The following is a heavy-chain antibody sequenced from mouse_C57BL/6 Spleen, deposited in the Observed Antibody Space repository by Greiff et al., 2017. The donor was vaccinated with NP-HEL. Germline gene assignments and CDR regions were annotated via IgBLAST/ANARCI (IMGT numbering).Heavy chain of an antibody. CDR1: GYTFTSYW. CDR3: ARQNYGSSYGYWYFDV. V-gene: IGHV1-55*01. CDR2: IYPGSGST. Sequence: QVQLQQPGAELVKPGASVKMSCKASGYTFTSYWITWVQQRPGQGLEWIGDIYPGSGSTNYNEKFKSKATLTVDTSSSTAYMQLSSLTTEDSAVYYGARQNYGSSYGYWYFDVWGTGTTVTVSS. D-gene: IGHD1-1*01. J-gene: IGHJ1*03.